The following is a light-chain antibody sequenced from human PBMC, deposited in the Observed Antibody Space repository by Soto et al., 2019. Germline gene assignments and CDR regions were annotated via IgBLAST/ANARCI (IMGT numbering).Light chain of an antibody. CDR1: QSINNK. V-gene: IGKV3-15*01. Sequence: EIVMTQSPTTLSLAPGERVPLSCRASQSINNKVAWYQQKPGQAPRLLIYGASTRATGISARFSGSGSGTEFTLTISSLQSEDFAVYYCQQYNNWPPITFGQGTRLEIK. CDR3: QQYNNWPPIT. J-gene: IGKJ5*01. CDR2: GAS.